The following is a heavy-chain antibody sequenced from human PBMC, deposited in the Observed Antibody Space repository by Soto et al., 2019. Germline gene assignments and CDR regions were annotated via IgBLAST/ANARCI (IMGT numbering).Heavy chain of an antibody. D-gene: IGHD3-3*01. Sequence: QVQLQESGPGLVKPSETLSLTCTVSGGSINSHYWTWIRQPPGKGLEWIGYINYSGSTNYNPSLKSRVTISLDTSKHQFSLKLNSVTAADTAVYYCARTYYDFWSGSYYYYMDFWGKGTTVTVSS. J-gene: IGHJ6*03. V-gene: IGHV4-59*08. CDR2: INYSGST. CDR1: GGSINSHY. CDR3: ARTYYDFWSGSYYYYMDF.